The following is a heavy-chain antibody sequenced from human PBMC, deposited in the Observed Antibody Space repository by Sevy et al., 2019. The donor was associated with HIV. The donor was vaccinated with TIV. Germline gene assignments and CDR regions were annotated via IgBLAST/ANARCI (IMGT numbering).Heavy chain of an antibody. CDR1: GGSITSDY. D-gene: IGHD1-26*01. CDR3: AGGYTQTPAFDY. J-gene: IGHJ4*02. Sequence: SETLSLTCTVSGGSITSDYWSWIRQPPGKGLEWIGYMFYSGSTNYSPSLKSRVTISVDTSKSQFSLKQSSVTAADTAVDYCAGGYTQTPAFDYWGQGTLVTVSS. V-gene: IGHV4-59*01. CDR2: MFYSGST.